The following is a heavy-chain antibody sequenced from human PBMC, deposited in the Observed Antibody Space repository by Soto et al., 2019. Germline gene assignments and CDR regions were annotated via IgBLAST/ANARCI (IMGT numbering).Heavy chain of an antibody. Sequence: SETLSLTCSVSGGSISGSYWSWIRQSPGKGLEWLGYVYYTGSTNYSPSLRSRVSISVDTSKNEFSLRLSSVTAADTAVYFCARSVAVPGSHIDYWGQGTQVTVSS. CDR3: ARSVAVPGSHIDY. CDR1: GGSISGSY. V-gene: IGHV4-59*01. D-gene: IGHD3-10*01. J-gene: IGHJ4*02. CDR2: VYYTGST.